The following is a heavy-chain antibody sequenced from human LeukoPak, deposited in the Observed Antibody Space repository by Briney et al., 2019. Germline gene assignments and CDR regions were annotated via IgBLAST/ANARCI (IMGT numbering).Heavy chain of an antibody. CDR3: ARASGSYCSSTSCNDAFDI. J-gene: IGHJ3*02. Sequence: ASVKVSCKASGYTFSSYGITWVRQAPGQGLEWMGWISAYNGNTNYAQNLQGRVTMTTDTSTSTAYLELKSLSPDDTAVYYCARASGSYCSSTSCNDAFDIWGQGTMVTISS. CDR2: ISAYNGNT. V-gene: IGHV1-18*01. D-gene: IGHD2-2*01. CDR1: GYTFSSYG.